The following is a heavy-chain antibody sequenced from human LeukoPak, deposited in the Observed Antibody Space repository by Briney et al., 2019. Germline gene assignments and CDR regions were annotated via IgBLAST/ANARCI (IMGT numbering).Heavy chain of an antibody. Sequence: PGGSLRLSCATSGFRFSSYWMSWVRQAPGKGLEWVAYIKTDGSQRLYVDSVDGRFIISRDNSKNTLYLQMNSLRAEDTAVYYCAKGGPGGFDPWGQGTLVTVSS. CDR1: GFRFSSYW. CDR3: AKGGPGGFDP. D-gene: IGHD1-14*01. V-gene: IGHV3-7*03. J-gene: IGHJ5*02. CDR2: IKTDGSQR.